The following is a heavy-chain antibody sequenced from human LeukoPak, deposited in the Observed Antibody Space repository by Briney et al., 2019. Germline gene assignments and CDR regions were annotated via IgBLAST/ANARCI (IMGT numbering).Heavy chain of an antibody. D-gene: IGHD6-19*01. Sequence: SETLSLTCTVSGGSISSGSYYWSWIRQPAGKGLEWIGRIYTSGSTNYNPSLKSRVTISVDTSKNQFSLKLSSVTVADTAVYYCAREASYPSSGWRNHFDYWGQGTPVTVSS. J-gene: IGHJ4*02. CDR2: IYTSGST. CDR3: AREASYPSSGWRNHFDY. CDR1: GGSISSGSYY. V-gene: IGHV4-61*02.